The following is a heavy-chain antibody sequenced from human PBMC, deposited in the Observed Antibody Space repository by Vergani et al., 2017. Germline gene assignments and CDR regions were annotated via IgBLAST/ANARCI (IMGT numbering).Heavy chain of an antibody. CDR2: INHSGST. D-gene: IGHD3-3*01. CDR1: GGSFSGYY. Sequence: QVQLQESGPGLVKPSETLSLTCAVYGGSFSGYYWSWIRQPPGKGLEWIGEINHSGSTNYNPSLKSRVTISVDTSKNQFSLKLSSVTAADTAVYYCARVTGKTYYDFWSGYYTPEVGFDPWGQGTLVTVSS. CDR3: ARVTGKTYYDFWSGYYTPEVGFDP. J-gene: IGHJ5*02. V-gene: IGHV4-34*01.